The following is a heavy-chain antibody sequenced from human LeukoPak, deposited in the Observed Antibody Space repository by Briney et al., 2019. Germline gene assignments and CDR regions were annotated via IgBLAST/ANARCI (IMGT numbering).Heavy chain of an antibody. CDR3: VGWTNYYYYGMDV. CDR2: ISSNGGST. Sequence: GGSLRLSCAASGFTFTNYALHWVRQAPGKGLEYVSAISSNGGSTYYADSVKGRFTISRDNSKNTLYLQMSSLRAEDTAVYYCVGWTNYYYYGMDVWGQGTTVTVSS. V-gene: IGHV3-64D*09. CDR1: GFTFTNYA. J-gene: IGHJ6*02. D-gene: IGHD2-15*01.